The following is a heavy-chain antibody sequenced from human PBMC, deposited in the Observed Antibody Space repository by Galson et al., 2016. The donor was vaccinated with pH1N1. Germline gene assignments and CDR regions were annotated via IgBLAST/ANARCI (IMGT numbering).Heavy chain of an antibody. D-gene: IGHD3-10*01. V-gene: IGHV2-5*02. CDR1: GSSLTNTAEN. CDR2: IYWDDDQ. Sequence: PALVKPTQTLTLTCSFSGSSLTNTAENVAWIRQPPGKSLEWLALIYWDDDQRYNPSLADRLTITKDTFKNQVVLTMTNMESADTGTYFCAHRRCNHNNCYYNSFDAWGQGILVTVSS. CDR3: AHRRCNHNNCYYNSFDA. J-gene: IGHJ5*02.